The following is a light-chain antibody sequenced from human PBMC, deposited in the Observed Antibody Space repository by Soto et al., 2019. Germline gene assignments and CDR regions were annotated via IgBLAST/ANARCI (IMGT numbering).Light chain of an antibody. CDR2: DAS. V-gene: IGKV3-11*01. CDR1: QRIGGY. CDR3: QQRSNWPWT. J-gene: IGKJ1*01. Sequence: EIVLTQSPATLSLSPGERATLSCRASQRIGGYLGWYQQKPGQAPRLLIYDASNRATGIPVRFSGSGSGTDYTLTITNLEPEDFAIYYCQQRSNWPWTCGQGTKGDIK.